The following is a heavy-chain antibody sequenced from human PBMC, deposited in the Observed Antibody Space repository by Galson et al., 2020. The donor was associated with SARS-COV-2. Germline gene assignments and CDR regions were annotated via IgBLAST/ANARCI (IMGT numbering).Heavy chain of an antibody. Sequence: ASETLSLTCTVSGGSISNNNCFWGWIRQPPGKGLEWIGSIYYGGTTYYNPSLKSRLTISMDTSKNQFSLNLSSVTAADTAVYYCSRDQGYGRSWSIVYPFDHSGQRTLVSVSS. J-gene: IGHJ4*02. CDR3: SRDQGYGRSWSIVYPFDH. D-gene: IGHD6-13*01. CDR2: IYYGGTT. V-gene: IGHV4-39*07. CDR1: GGSISNNNCF.